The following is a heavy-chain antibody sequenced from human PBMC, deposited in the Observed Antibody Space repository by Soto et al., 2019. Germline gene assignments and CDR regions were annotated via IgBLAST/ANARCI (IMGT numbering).Heavy chain of an antibody. V-gene: IGHV1-2*04. D-gene: IGHD6-19*01. CDR2: INPNSGGT. CDR1: GYTFTGYY. J-gene: IGHJ6*03. CDR3: AREWNSSGWYFHYMDV. Sequence: GASVKVSCKASGYTFTGYYIHWVRQAPGQGLEWMGWINPNSGGTNYAQKFQGWVTMTRDTSISTAYMELSRLRSDDTAVYYCAREWNSSGWYFHYMDVWGKGTTVTVSS.